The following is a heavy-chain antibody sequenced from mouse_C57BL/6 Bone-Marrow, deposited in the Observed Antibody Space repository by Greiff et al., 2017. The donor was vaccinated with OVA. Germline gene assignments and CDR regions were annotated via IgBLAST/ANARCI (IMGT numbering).Heavy chain of an antibody. J-gene: IGHJ2*01. CDR3: ARRLFDY. V-gene: IGHV5-17*01. CDR2: ISSGSSTI. Sequence: EVKLVASGGGFVKPGGSLKLSCAASGFTFSVSGMHWVRPAPDKVLAWVAYISSGSSTIYYADTVKGRFTISRDNAKNTLFLQMTSLRSEDTAMYYCARRLFDYWGQGTTLTVSS. CDR1: GFTFSVSG.